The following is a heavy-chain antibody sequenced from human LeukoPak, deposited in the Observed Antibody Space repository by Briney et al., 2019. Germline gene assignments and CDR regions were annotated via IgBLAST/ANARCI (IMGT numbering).Heavy chain of an antibody. CDR1: GFTFSTYA. D-gene: IGHD3-10*01. J-gene: IGHJ4*02. Sequence: GGSLRLSCAASGFTFSTYAMTWLRQGPGKGLEWVSSITGTGDNTYYADSVKGRLTISRDNSKNTLYLQMSSLRAEDTALYYCAKREKYGSGSFDYWGQGTLVSVSS. V-gene: IGHV3-23*01. CDR2: ITGTGDNT. CDR3: AKREKYGSGSFDY.